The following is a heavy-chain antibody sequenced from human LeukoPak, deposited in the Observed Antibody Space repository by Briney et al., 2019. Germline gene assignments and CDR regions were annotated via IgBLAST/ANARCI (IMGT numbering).Heavy chain of an antibody. Sequence: SETLSLTCAVYGGSFSGYYWSWIRQPPGKGLEWIGEINHSGSTNYNPSLKSRVTISVDTSKSQFSLKLSSVTAADTAVYYCASLKKLRYFDRAPMVWGQGTTVTVSS. V-gene: IGHV4-34*01. CDR1: GGSFSGYY. CDR3: ASLKKLRYFDRAPMV. D-gene: IGHD3-9*01. CDR2: INHSGST. J-gene: IGHJ6*02.